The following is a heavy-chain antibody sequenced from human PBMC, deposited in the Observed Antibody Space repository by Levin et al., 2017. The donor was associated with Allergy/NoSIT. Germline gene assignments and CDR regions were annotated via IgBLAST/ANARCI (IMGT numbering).Heavy chain of an antibody. D-gene: IGHD2-2*01. V-gene: IGHV3-7*01. CDR1: GFTFNTYW. CDR3: ARVDEISEYRPVDY. CDR2: IKEDETKT. J-gene: IGHJ4*02. Sequence: ASVKVSCAASGFTFNTYWMSWVRQAPGKGLEWVASIKEDETKTYYVDSVKGRFTISRDNAKNSVYLHMNSLRAEDTAIYYCARVDEISEYRPVDYWGQGTLVTVSS.